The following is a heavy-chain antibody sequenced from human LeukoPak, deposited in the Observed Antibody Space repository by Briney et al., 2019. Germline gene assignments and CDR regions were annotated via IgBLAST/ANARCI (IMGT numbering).Heavy chain of an antibody. Sequence: SVKVSCKASGGTFSSYAISWVRQAPGQGLEWMGGIIPIFGTANYAQKFQGRVTITTDESTSTAYMELSSLRSEDTAVYYCARDLGIAAARREKRDYYYYMDVWGKGTTVTVSS. D-gene: IGHD6-13*01. CDR1: GGTFSSYA. V-gene: IGHV1-69*05. CDR3: ARDLGIAAARREKRDYYYYMDV. J-gene: IGHJ6*03. CDR2: IIPIFGTA.